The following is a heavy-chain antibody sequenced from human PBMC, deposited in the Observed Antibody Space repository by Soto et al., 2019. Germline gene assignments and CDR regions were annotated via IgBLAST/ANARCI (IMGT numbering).Heavy chain of an antibody. D-gene: IGHD6-13*01. Sequence: SETLSLTCTVSGGSISSGGYYWSWIRQHPRKGLEWIGYIYYSGSTYYNPSLKSRVTISVDTSKNQFSLKLSSVTAADTAVYYCARGDSSSWYSNNWFDPWGQGXLVTVSS. V-gene: IGHV4-31*03. J-gene: IGHJ5*02. CDR3: ARGDSSSWYSNNWFDP. CDR2: IYYSGST. CDR1: GGSISSGGYY.